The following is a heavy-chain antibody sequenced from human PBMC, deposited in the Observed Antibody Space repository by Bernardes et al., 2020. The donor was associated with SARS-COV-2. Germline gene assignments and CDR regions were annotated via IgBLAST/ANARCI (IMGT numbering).Heavy chain of an antibody. CDR2: ISGYNGNT. Sequence: ASVKVSCKASGYSFTSYGISWVRQAPGQGLEWLGWISGYNGNTNYAQKLQDRVTMTRDTSTSTAYMELRSLRSDDTAVYYCARRGSYYPLDYWGQGTLVTVSS. V-gene: IGHV1-18*01. CDR3: ARRGSYYPLDY. J-gene: IGHJ4*02. CDR1: GYSFTSYG. D-gene: IGHD1-26*01.